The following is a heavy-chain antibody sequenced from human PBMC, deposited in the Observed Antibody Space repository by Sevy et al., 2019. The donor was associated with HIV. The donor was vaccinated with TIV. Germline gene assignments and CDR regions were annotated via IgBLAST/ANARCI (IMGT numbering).Heavy chain of an antibody. D-gene: IGHD2-8*01. CDR1: GFAFHEYS. CDR3: AREGCSRPHDY. J-gene: IGHJ4*02. Sequence: GESLKISCAASGFAFHEYSMSWIRQAPGKRLEWVATLSFGCGKINYADSVKGRFTISRDNSKNSFYLQMDNLRVEDTALYYCAREGCSRPHDYLGQGTWVTVSS. V-gene: IGHV3-23*01. CDR2: LSFGCGKI.